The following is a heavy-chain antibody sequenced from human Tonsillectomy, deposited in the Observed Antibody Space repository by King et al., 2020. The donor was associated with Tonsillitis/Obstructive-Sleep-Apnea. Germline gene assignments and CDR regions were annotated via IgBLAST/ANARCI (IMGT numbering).Heavy chain of an antibody. V-gene: IGHV4-61*01. CDR3: ARYGCSSTRCFTNWFDP. CDR1: GGSVSGGYFY. D-gene: IGHD2-2*01. J-gene: IGHJ5*02. Sequence: QLQESGPGLVKPSETLSLTCTVSGGSVSGGYFYWSWIRQPPGKGLEWIGYIYYSGSTSYNPSLKSRVTISLETSRNQFSLRLSSVTAADTAVYYCARYGCSSTRCFTNWFDPWGQGTLVTVSS. CDR2: IYYSGST.